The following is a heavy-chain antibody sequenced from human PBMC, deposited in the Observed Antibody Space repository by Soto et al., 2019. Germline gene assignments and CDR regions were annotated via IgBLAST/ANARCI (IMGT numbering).Heavy chain of an antibody. J-gene: IGHJ6*02. CDR1: GYIFVNYG. Sequence: QVQLVQSGDEVKKPGASLKSSCKASGYIFVNYGIAWVRQAPGKGLEWMGWFSPYTGNTHSATKVQGRLTMTTDTSTSTAYMDLGSLTSDDTAVYYCVMVDNYVTPTPQDVWGQGTTVTVSS. D-gene: IGHD3-16*01. V-gene: IGHV1-18*01. CDR2: FSPYTGNT. CDR3: VMVDNYVTPTPQDV.